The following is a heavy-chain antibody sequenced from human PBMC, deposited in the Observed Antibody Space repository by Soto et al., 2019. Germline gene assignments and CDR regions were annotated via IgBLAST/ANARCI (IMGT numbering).Heavy chain of an antibody. CDR2: IKQDGSEK. J-gene: IGHJ4*02. CDR1: GFTFSSYW. Sequence: GGSLRLSCAASGFTFSSYWMSWVRQAPGKGLEWVANIKQDGSEKYYVDSVKGRFTISRGNAKNSLYLQMNSLRAEDTAVYYCARLLYDYVWGSYRTPFDYWGQGTLVTVSS. CDR3: ARLLYDYVWGSYRTPFDY. D-gene: IGHD3-16*02. V-gene: IGHV3-7*01.